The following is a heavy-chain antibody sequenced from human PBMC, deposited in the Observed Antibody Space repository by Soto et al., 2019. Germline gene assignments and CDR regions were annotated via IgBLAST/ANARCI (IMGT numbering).Heavy chain of an antibody. CDR2: INPSGGST. Sequence: KVSCEACGYTCTSYEMHWVRQAPGQELEWMGIINPSGGSTSYAQKFQGRVTMTRDTSTSTVYMELSSLRSEDTAVYYCARPYSSGWLHYYYGMDVWGQGTTVTVSS. CDR1: GYTCTSYE. V-gene: IGHV1-46*01. D-gene: IGHD6-19*01. J-gene: IGHJ6*02. CDR3: ARPYSSGWLHYYYGMDV.